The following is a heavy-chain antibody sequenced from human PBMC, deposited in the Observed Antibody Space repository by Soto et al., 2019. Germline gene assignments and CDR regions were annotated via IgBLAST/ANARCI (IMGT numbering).Heavy chain of an antibody. V-gene: IGHV1-2*02. J-gene: IGHJ4*02. CDR3: ARDMVSTIGDFDY. Sequence: QVQLVQSGAELNKPGASVKVSCKASGYTFTDYYVHWVRQAPGQGLEWVGWINPNSGATTYAQKFLGRVTMTRDTSIITAHMELSSLTSDDTAMYYCARDMVSTIGDFDYWGQGTLVTVSS. D-gene: IGHD3-16*01. CDR2: INPNSGAT. CDR1: GYTFTDYY.